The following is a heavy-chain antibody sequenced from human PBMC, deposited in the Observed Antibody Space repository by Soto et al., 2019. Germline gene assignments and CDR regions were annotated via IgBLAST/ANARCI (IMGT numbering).Heavy chain of an antibody. D-gene: IGHD1-26*01. J-gene: IGHJ3*01. Sequence: XGSLRVSWAASGFTFSGSSMHWVRQASGKGLEWVGRIRSKANSYATAYAASVKGRFTISRDDSKNTAYLQMNRLKTEDTAVYYCTRLHVGATWLTMGPLWGQGTMVTVSS. V-gene: IGHV3-73*01. CDR3: TRLHVGATWLTMGPL. CDR1: GFTFSGSS. CDR2: IRSKANSYAT.